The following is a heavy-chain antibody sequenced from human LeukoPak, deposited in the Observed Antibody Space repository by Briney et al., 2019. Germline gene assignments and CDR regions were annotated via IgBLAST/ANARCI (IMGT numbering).Heavy chain of an antibody. CDR1: GFTVSSNY. V-gene: IGHV3-53*01. D-gene: IGHD2-15*01. J-gene: IGHJ3*02. CDR3: ARGISAGHDAFDI. CDR2: IYSGGST. Sequence: GGSLRLSCSASGFTVSSNYMSWVRQAPGRGLEWVSVIYSGGSTYYADSVKGRFTIARDNSKNTLYLQMNSLRAEDTAVYYCARGISAGHDAFDIWGQGTMVTVSS.